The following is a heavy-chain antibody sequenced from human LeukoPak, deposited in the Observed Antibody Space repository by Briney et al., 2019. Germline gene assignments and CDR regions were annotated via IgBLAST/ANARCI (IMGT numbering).Heavy chain of an antibody. D-gene: IGHD3-22*01. J-gene: IGHJ4*02. CDR3: AKDRLVMVVVIITLPDY. CDR1: GFTFSSYS. V-gene: IGHV3-21*01. CDR2: ISSSSSYI. Sequence: PGGSLRLSCAASGFTFSSYSMNWVRQAPGKGLEWVSSISSSSSYIYYADSVKGRFTISRDNSKNTLYLQMNSLQPEDTAVYYCAKDRLVMVVVIITLPDYWGQGTLVTVSS.